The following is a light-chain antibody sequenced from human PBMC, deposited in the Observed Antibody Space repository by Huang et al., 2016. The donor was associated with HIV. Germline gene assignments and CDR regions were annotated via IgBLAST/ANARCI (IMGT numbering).Light chain of an antibody. J-gene: IGKJ1*01. CDR1: QSVHSSSTSKYY. CDR3: QQYYSSPQT. CDR2: WAS. V-gene: IGKV4-1*01. Sequence: DIIMLQSPDSLALSLGERATPHCRPSQSVHSSSTSKYYMALFQQQPGQPPRLRLFWASTREAGVPDRFTGSGSGTHFTLTIASLEAEDAAIYYCQQYYSSPQTFGQGTRVEVK.